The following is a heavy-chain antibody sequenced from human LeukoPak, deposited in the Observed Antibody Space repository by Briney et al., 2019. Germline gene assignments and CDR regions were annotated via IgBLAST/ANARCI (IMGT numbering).Heavy chain of an antibody. CDR3: ATEGKMVRGVYTDY. J-gene: IGHJ4*02. CDR2: IIPIFGTS. D-gene: IGHD3-10*01. Sequence: GSSVKVSCKASGGTFSNYAISWVRQAPGQGLEWMGGIIPIFGTSNYAQKFQGRVRITADKSMTTAYMELTSLRSEDTAVYYCATEGKMVRGVYTDYWGQGTLVTVSS. V-gene: IGHV1-69*06. CDR1: GGTFSNYA.